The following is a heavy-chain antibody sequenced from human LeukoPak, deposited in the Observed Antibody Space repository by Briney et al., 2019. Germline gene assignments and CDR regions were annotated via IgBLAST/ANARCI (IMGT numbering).Heavy chain of an antibody. CDR2: ISTYNGNT. CDR1: GYTFTNYG. Sequence: ASVTVSCKASGYTFTNYGINWVRQAPGQGLEWMGRISTYNGNTNYAQRLQGRVTMTTDTSTITVYMELRSLRSEDTAVYYCASLGNGEIEFDYWGQGTLVTVSS. J-gene: IGHJ4*02. D-gene: IGHD4-17*01. CDR3: ASLGNGEIEFDY. V-gene: IGHV1-18*01.